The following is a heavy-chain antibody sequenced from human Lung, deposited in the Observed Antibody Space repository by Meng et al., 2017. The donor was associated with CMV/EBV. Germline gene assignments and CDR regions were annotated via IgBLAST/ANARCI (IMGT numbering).Heavy chain of an antibody. J-gene: IGHJ5*02. CDR2: IYWDDDK. D-gene: IGHD2-2*01. Sequence: QITVKESGPTLVKPTQPLTLTCTFSGFSLSTSEVGVGWIRQPPGKALEWLAVIYWDDDKRYSPSLKSRLTITKDTSKNQVVLTLTNMDPVDTATYYCALFTRSWFDPWGQGTLVTVSS. CDR3: ALFTRSWFDP. CDR1: GFSLSTSEVG. V-gene: IGHV2-5*02.